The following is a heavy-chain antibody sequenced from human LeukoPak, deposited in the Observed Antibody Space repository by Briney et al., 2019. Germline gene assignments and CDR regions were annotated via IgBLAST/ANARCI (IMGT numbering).Heavy chain of an antibody. CDR3: TTEGGWSYHFDS. CDR1: GFTFSNAW. V-gene: IGHV3-15*01. J-gene: IGHJ4*02. CDR2: IKSKTDGGTI. D-gene: IGHD2-15*01. Sequence: GGSLRLSCAASGFTFSNAWMSWVRQAPGKGLEWVGRIKSKTDGGTIDYAARVKGRFTISTDDSKTTLSLQMHSLKTEDTAVYYCTTEGGWSYHFDSWGQGTLVTVFS.